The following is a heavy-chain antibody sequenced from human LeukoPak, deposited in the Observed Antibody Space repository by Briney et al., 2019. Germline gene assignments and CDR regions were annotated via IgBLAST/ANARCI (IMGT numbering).Heavy chain of an antibody. D-gene: IGHD6-13*01. Sequence: ASVKVSCKASGYTFTSYGISWVRQAPGQGLEWMGWISAYNGNTNYAQKLQGRVTMTTDTSTSTAYMELRSLRSDDTAVYYCARDGPGRAQQQLVRVDFDYWGQGTLVTVSS. V-gene: IGHV1-18*01. CDR3: ARDGPGRAQQQLVRVDFDY. CDR2: ISAYNGNT. J-gene: IGHJ4*02. CDR1: GYTFTSYG.